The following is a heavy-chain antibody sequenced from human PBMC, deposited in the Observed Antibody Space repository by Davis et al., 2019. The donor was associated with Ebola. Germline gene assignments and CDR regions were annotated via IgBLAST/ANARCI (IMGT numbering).Heavy chain of an antibody. Sequence: ASVKVSCKTSGYKFTNYGISWVRQAPGQGLEWMGWISAYNGNTNYGQRLQGRVTMITDTSTSTAYMELRSLRSDDTAVYYCASKDHYGSGSYYGMDVWGQGTTVTVSS. J-gene: IGHJ6*02. CDR2: ISAYNGNT. CDR1: GYKFTNYG. CDR3: ASKDHYGSGSYYGMDV. D-gene: IGHD3-10*01. V-gene: IGHV1-18*01.